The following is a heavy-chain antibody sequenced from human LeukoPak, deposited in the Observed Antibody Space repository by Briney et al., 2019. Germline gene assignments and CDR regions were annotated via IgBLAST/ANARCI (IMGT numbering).Heavy chain of an antibody. CDR1: GYSISSGYS. Sequence: SETLSLTCTVSGYSISSGYSWDWIRQPPGKGLEWIGSIYHSGSTYYNPSLKSRVTISVDTSKNQFSLKLSSVTAADTAVYYCARVGTYYYDSSGYFLSVNAFDIWGQGTMVTVSS. CDR3: ARVGTYYYDSSGYFLSVNAFDI. CDR2: IYHSGST. D-gene: IGHD3-22*01. J-gene: IGHJ3*02. V-gene: IGHV4-38-2*02.